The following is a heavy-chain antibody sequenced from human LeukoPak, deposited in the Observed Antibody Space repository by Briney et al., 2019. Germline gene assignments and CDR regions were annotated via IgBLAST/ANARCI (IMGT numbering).Heavy chain of an antibody. D-gene: IGHD6-19*01. CDR3: ARGAWYYIY. V-gene: IGHV3-30*03. CDR1: GLIFSNYG. CDR2: ISYDGNTE. Sequence: GGSLRLSCAASGLIFSNYGMHWVRQAPGKGLQWVAFISYDGNTEYVGDSVQGRFTISRDNAKNSLYLEMNSLRGEDTAVYYCARGAWYYIYWGQGTLVSVSS. J-gene: IGHJ4*02.